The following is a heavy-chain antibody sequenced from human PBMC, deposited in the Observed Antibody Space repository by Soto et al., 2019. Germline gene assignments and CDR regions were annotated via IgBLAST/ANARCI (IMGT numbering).Heavy chain of an antibody. Sequence: EVQLVESGGGLVQPGGSLRLSCAASGFTVSSNYMSWVRQAPGKGLEWVSVIYSGGSTYYADSVKGRFTISRDNSKNTLYLQMNSLRAEDTAVYYCARDRGPVIAPAYYYYYMDVWGKGTTVTVSS. V-gene: IGHV3-66*01. CDR1: GFTVSSNY. J-gene: IGHJ6*03. CDR3: ARDRGPVIAPAYYYYYMDV. CDR2: IYSGGST. D-gene: IGHD2-15*01.